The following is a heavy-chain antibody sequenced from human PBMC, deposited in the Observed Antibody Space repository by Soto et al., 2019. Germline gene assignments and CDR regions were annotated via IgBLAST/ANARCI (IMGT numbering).Heavy chain of an antibody. CDR3: ARESGSYYAAFDI. CDR1: GFTFSSYS. Sequence: GGSLRLSCAASGFTFSSYSMNWVRQAPGKGLEWVSSISSSSSYIYYADSVKGRFTISRDNAKNSLYLQMNSLRAEDTAVYYCARESGSYYAAFDIWGQGTMVTVSS. D-gene: IGHD1-26*01. CDR2: ISSSSSYI. V-gene: IGHV3-21*01. J-gene: IGHJ3*02.